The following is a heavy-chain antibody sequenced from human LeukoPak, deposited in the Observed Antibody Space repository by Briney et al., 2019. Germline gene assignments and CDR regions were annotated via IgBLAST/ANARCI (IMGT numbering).Heavy chain of an antibody. J-gene: IGHJ4*02. Sequence: GGSLRLSCAASGFTFTTYAMHWVRQAPGKGLEWVAVISYDGSNKYYADSVKGRFTISRDNSKNTLYLQMNSLRAEDTAVYYCARAYYYDSSGPYDYWGQGTLVTVSS. CDR3: ARAYYYDSSGPYDY. CDR2: ISYDGSNK. V-gene: IGHV3-30-3*01. CDR1: GFTFTTYA. D-gene: IGHD3-22*01.